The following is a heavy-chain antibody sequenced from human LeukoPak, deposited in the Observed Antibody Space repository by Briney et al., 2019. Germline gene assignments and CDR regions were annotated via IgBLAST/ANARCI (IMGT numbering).Heavy chain of an antibody. J-gene: IGHJ6*04. D-gene: IGHD3-10*02. CDR3: AELGITMIGGV. Sequence: GGSLRLSCAASGFTFTSFGMSWVRQAPGKGLEWVSTISGSGGSTYYADSVKGRFTISRDNSKNTLYLQMNSLRAEDTAVYYCAELGITMIGGVWGKGTTVTISS. CDR1: GFTFTSFG. CDR2: ISGSGGST. V-gene: IGHV3-23*01.